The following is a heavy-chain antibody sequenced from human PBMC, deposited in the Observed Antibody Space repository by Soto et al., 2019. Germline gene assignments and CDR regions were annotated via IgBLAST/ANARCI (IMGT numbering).Heavy chain of an antibody. CDR1: GYSISSGYC. CDR2: IYHSGST. V-gene: IGHV4-38-2*02. Sequence: PSETLSLTCAVSGYSISSGYCWGWIRQPPGKGLEWIGSIYHSGSTYYNPSLKSRVTISVDTSKNQFSLKLSSVTAADTAVYYCARDSNSGIAAAGTVDYWGQGTLVTVSS. CDR3: ARDSNSGIAAAGTVDY. D-gene: IGHD6-13*01. J-gene: IGHJ4*02.